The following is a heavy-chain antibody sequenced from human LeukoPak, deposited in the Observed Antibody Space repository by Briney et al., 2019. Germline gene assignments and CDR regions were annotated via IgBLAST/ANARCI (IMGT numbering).Heavy chain of an antibody. CDR3: VRDYDYAFDI. J-gene: IGHJ3*02. D-gene: IGHD3-16*01. CDR1: GFTFKTYS. CDR2: IRSSSNLI. V-gene: IGHV3-48*04. Sequence: GGSLRLSCAASGFTFKTYSMNWVRQAPGKGLEWVSYIRSSSNLIFYADSVKGRFTISADNAKNSLYLQMNSLRAEDTAVYYCVRDYDYAFDIWGQGTMVTVSS.